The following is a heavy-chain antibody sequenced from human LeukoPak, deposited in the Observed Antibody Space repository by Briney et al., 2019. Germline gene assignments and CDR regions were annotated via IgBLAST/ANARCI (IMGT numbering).Heavy chain of an antibody. Sequence: SETLSLTCTVSGGSISNYYWSWIRQPAGKGLEWIGRIYTSGSTKNNPSLKSRVTMSVDTSKNQFSLKLSSVTAADTAVYYCASSARTTVVTGDAFDIWGQGTMVTVSS. D-gene: IGHD4-23*01. J-gene: IGHJ3*02. CDR2: IYTSGST. CDR1: GGSISNYY. CDR3: ASSARTTVVTGDAFDI. V-gene: IGHV4-4*07.